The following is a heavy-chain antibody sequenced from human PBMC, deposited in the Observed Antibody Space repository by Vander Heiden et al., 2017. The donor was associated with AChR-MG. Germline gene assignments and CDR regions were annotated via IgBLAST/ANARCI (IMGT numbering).Heavy chain of an antibody. V-gene: IGHV3-30-3*01. CDR3: ARDFGNRDWSFDF. CDR2: ILYDGNNK. J-gene: IGHJ2*01. CDR1: GFTFTSYA. Sequence: QVQLVESGGGLVKPGRSLRLSCAASGFTFTSYAIHWVRQAPGKGLEWVAVILYDGNNKYYADSVQGRFSISRDNSKNTLYLQMNSLRIEDTAMYYCARDFGNRDWSFDFWGRGTLVTVSS. D-gene: IGHD3-3*01.